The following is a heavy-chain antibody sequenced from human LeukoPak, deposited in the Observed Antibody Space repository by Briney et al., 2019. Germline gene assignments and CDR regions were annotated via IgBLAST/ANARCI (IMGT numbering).Heavy chain of an antibody. CDR2: IYYSGST. Sequence: SETLSLTCTVSGGSISSYYWSWIRQPPGKGLEWIGYIYYSGSTNYNPSLKSRVTISVDTSKNQFSLKLSSVTAADTAVYYCARMGYYYGSGSYYNRSWFDPWGQGTLVTVSS. CDR3: ARMGYYYGSGSYYNRSWFDP. J-gene: IGHJ5*02. V-gene: IGHV4-59*01. CDR1: GGSISSYY. D-gene: IGHD3-10*01.